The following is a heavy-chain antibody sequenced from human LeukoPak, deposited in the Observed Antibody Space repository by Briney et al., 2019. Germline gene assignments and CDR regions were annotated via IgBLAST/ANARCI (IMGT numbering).Heavy chain of an antibody. D-gene: IGHD2-21*02. CDR2: IWYDGSNK. Sequence: PGRSLRLSCAASGFTLSSYGMHWVRQAPGKGLEWVAVIWYDGSNKYYADSVKGRFTISRDNSKNTLYLQMNSLRAEDTAVYYCARAYCGGDCPDYYYYGMDVWGQGTTVTVSS. J-gene: IGHJ6*02. V-gene: IGHV3-33*01. CDR1: GFTLSSYG. CDR3: ARAYCGGDCPDYYYYGMDV.